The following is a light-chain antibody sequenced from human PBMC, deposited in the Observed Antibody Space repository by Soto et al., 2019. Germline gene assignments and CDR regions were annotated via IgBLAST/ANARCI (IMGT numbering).Light chain of an antibody. CDR2: GAS. CDR3: QQYTNWPYT. V-gene: IGKV3-15*01. Sequence: EIVMTQSPATLSVSPGERATLSCRASQSISRNLAWYQQKPGQAPRLLIYGASTRANGIPARFSGSGSGTEFALYISSLQSEDFAVYYCQQYTNWPYTFGQGTKLAIK. CDR1: QSISRN. J-gene: IGKJ2*01.